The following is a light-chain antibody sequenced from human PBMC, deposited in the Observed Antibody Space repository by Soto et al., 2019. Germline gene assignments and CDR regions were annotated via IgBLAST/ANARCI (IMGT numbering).Light chain of an antibody. J-gene: IGLJ3*02. CDR1: SSDVGAYNY. CDR3: SSFASSNTWV. Sequence: QSALTQPPSASGSPGQSVTISCTGTSSDVGAYNYVCWYQQHAGKAPKLVIYEVTKRPSGVPDRFSGSKSANTASLTVSGLQAEDEADYYCSSFASSNTWVFGGGTKLTVL. CDR2: EVT. V-gene: IGLV2-8*01.